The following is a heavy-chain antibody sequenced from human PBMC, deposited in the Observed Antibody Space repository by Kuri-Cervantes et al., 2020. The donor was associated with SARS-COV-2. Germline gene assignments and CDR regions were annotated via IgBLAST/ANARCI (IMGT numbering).Heavy chain of an antibody. J-gene: IGHJ6*02. CDR3: ARDSPLERYCSSTSCYRSCYGMDV. Sequence: GSLRLSCAVSGYSISSGYYWGWIRQPPGKGLEWIGSIYHSGSTYYNPSLKSRVTISVDTSKNQFSLKLSSVTAADTAVYYCARDSPLERYCSSTSCYRSCYGMDVWGQGTTVTVSS. CDR2: IYHSGST. CDR1: GYSISSGYY. D-gene: IGHD2-2*02. V-gene: IGHV4-38-2*02.